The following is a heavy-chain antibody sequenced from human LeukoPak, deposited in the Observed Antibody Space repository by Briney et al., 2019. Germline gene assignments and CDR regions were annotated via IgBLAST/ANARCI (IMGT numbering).Heavy chain of an antibody. J-gene: IGHJ4*02. V-gene: IGHV3-20*04. CDR2: IGWNGGST. CDR1: GFTFDDYG. Sequence: RPGGPVTLPCAACGFTFDDYGMMCVRQATGKGVEGVYGIGWNGGSTGYADSVKGRVTISRDNAKNSVYLQMNNLRVEDTALYYCARQIAAAGPDYWGQGTLVTVSS. D-gene: IGHD6-13*01. CDR3: ARQIAAAGPDY.